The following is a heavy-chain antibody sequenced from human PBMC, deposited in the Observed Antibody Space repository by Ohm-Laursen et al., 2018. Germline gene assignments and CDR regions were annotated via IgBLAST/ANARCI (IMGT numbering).Heavy chain of an antibody. CDR2: ISYDGSNK. CDR3: AKGDSPYCGGDCYSSD. J-gene: IGHJ4*02. Sequence: RSLRLSCAASAFTFSSYDMHWVRQAPGKGLEWVAMISYDGSNKYYSDSVKGRISISRDNSKNTLYLQMNSLRAEDTAVYYCAKGDSPYCGGDCYSSDWGQGTLVTVSS. CDR1: AFTFSSYD. D-gene: IGHD2-21*02. V-gene: IGHV3-30*18.